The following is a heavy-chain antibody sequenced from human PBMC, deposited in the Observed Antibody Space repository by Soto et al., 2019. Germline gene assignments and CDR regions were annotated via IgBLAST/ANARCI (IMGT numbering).Heavy chain of an antibody. CDR2: ISGSGGST. J-gene: IGHJ5*02. V-gene: IGHV3-23*01. CDR1: GFSFSVYG. CDR3: AKDLSGGDCP. D-gene: IGHD2-21*02. Sequence: PGGSLRLSCETSGFSFSVYGMNWVRQAPGKGLEWVSSISGSGGSTYYADSVKGRFIISRDNPENTVYLQMNTLRVEDTAVYYCAKDLSGGDCPWGQGTLVTVSS.